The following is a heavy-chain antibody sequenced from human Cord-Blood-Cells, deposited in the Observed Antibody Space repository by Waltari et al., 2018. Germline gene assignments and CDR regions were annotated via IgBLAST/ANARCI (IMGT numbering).Heavy chain of an antibody. V-gene: IGHV4-59*01. Sequence: QVQLQESGPGLVKPSETLSLTCTVSGGSISSYYWSWIRQPPGKGLEWSGYIYYSGSTNYSPSLKSRVTISVDTSKNRFSLKLSSVTAADTAVYYCARAVGMSRNYFDYWGQGTLVTVSS. CDR3: ARAVGMSRNYFDY. J-gene: IGHJ4*02. CDR2: IYYSGST. D-gene: IGHD2-21*01. CDR1: GGSISSYY.